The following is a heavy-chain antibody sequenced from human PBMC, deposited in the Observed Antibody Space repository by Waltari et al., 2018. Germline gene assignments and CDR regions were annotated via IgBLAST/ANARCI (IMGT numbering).Heavy chain of an antibody. J-gene: IGHJ4*02. CDR1: GGSFSGYY. Sequence: QVQLQQWGAGLLKPSETLSLTCAVYGGSFSGYYWSWIRQPPGKGLEWIGEINHSGSTNYNPSPKRRVTISVDKAKNQFSLKLSSGTAADTAVYYCAQNYPPQSAYFDYWGQGTLVTGSS. CDR2: INHSGST. CDR3: AQNYPPQSAYFDY. V-gene: IGHV4-34*01. D-gene: IGHD1-7*01.